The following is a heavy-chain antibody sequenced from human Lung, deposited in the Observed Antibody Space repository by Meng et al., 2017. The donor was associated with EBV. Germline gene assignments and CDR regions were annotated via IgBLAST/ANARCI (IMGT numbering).Heavy chain of an antibody. V-gene: IGHV4-4*07. J-gene: IGHJ5*02. CDR2: IQTSGNT. Sequence: QGQQRAVGPGMVKPSETLSLTCTVSGGSCNNYYWSWIRQPAGKGLEWIGHIQTSGNTNYNPSLKSRITMSMDTSKNHFSLNLSSVTAADTAVYYCARGITMVRGVPGHWFDPWGQGTLVTVSS. CDR1: GGSCNNYY. D-gene: IGHD3-10*01. CDR3: ARGITMVRGVPGHWFDP.